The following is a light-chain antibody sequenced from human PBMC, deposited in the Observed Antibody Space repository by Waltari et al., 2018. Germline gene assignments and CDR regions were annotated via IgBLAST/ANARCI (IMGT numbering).Light chain of an antibody. CDR1: NIGSNS. J-gene: IGLJ2*01. V-gene: IGLV3-21*04. Sequence: SDVLTQPPSVSLAPGKTARITCGENNIGSNSVHWYQQKPGQAPVLVIYYDTDRPSGIPERFSGSNSGSTATLTISRVEAGDEADYYCQVWDGSSDHVLFGRGTKLTVL. CDR2: YDT. CDR3: QVWDGSSDHVL.